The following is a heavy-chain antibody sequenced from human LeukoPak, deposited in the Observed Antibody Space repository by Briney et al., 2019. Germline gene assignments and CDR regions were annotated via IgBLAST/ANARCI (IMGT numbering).Heavy chain of an antibody. J-gene: IGHJ4*02. D-gene: IGHD3-22*01. CDR2: ISGSGGST. Sequence: GGSPRLSCAASGFTFSSYAMSWVRQAPGKGLEWVSSISGSGGSTYYADSVKGRFTISRDNSKNTLYLQMNSLRAEDTAVFYCAKTMIDYSFDYWGQGTLVSVSS. CDR1: GFTFSSYA. CDR3: AKTMIDYSFDY. V-gene: IGHV3-23*01.